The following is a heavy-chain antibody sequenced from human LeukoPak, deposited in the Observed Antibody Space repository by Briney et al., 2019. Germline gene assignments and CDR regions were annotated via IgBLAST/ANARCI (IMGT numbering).Heavy chain of an antibody. Sequence: PGGSLRLSCAASGLIFSRYEMNWVRQAPGKGLEWVSYISSSGSTIYYADSEKGRCTISRDNAKNSLYLQMNSLRAEDTAVYYGARDGQVLLWFGEFFKEYYFDYWGQGTLVSVSS. CDR3: ARDGQVLLWFGEFFKEYYFDY. D-gene: IGHD3-10*01. CDR1: GLIFSRYE. V-gene: IGHV3-48*03. J-gene: IGHJ4*02. CDR2: ISSSGSTI.